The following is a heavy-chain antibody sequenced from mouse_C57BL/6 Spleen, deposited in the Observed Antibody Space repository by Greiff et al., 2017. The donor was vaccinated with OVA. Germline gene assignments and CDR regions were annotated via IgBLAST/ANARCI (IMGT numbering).Heavy chain of an antibody. J-gene: IGHJ3*01. CDR3: ARRAGKGFAY. CDR1: GFTFSDYG. V-gene: IGHV5-17*01. D-gene: IGHD3-3*01. CDR2: ISSGSSTI. Sequence: EVKVVESGGGLVKPGGSLKLSCAASGFTFSDYGMHWVRQAPEKGLEWVAYISSGSSTIYYADTVKGRFTISRDNAKNTLFLQMTSLRSEDAAMDFCARRAGKGFAYWGQGTLVTGSA.